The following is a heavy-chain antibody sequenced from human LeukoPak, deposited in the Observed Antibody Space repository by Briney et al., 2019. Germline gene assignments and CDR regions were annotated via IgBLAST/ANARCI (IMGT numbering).Heavy chain of an antibody. J-gene: IGHJ4*02. CDR2: IHDSGST. Sequence: SETLSLICTVSGGTISSYYWNWIRRPRGKELEGIGYIHDSGSTKYNPSVKSRVTISVDTSKNQFSLKLSSVTAADTAVYYCARWYYSGWAFDYWGQGTLVTVSS. CDR3: ARWYYSGWAFDY. V-gene: IGHV4-59*08. CDR1: GGTISSYY. D-gene: IGHD6-19*01.